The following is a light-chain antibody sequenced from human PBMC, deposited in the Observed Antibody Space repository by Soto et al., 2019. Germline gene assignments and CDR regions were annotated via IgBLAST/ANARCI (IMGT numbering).Light chain of an antibody. CDR1: QSVSSY. CDR3: QQRSNWPPSIT. Sequence: EIVLTQSPDTLSLSPGERATLSCRASQSVSSYLAWYQQKPGQAPRLLIYDASNRATGIPARFSGSGSGTDFTLTISSLEPEHFAVYYCQQRSNWPPSITFGQGTRLEIK. CDR2: DAS. V-gene: IGKV3-11*01. J-gene: IGKJ5*01.